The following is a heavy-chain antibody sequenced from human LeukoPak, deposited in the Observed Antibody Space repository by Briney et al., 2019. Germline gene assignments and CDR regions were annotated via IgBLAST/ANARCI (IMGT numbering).Heavy chain of an antibody. CDR3: ARGFRKVAAVGDAFDI. Sequence: ASVKVSCKASGYTFTGYYMHWVRQAPGQGLEWMGIINPSGGSTSYAQKFQGRVTMTRDMSTSTVYMELSSLRSEDTAVYYCARGFRKVAAVGDAFDIWGQGTMVTVSS. D-gene: IGHD2-15*01. V-gene: IGHV1-46*01. CDR2: INPSGGST. J-gene: IGHJ3*02. CDR1: GYTFTGYY.